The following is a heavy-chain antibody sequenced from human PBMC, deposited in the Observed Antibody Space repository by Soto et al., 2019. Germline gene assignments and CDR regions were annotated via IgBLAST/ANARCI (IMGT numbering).Heavy chain of an antibody. D-gene: IGHD3-22*01. Sequence: QVQLQESGPGLVKPSQTLSLTCTVTGGSISSGGYYWSWVSQHPGKVLEWIGYIYYSGSTFYNPSLKSRVTISVDTSKNQFSLKLSSVTAADTAVYYCARGSYYDSSGYYPYWGQGTLVTVSS. CDR1: GGSISSGGYY. CDR2: IYYSGST. V-gene: IGHV4-31*03. J-gene: IGHJ4*02. CDR3: ARGSYYDSSGYYPY.